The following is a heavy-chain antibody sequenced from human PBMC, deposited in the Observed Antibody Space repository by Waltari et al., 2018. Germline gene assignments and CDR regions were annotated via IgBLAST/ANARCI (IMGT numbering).Heavy chain of an antibody. CDR3: ARIGQHGY. V-gene: IGHV4-39*01. CDR1: GGSISSSSYY. Sequence: QLQLQESGPGLVKPSETLSLTCTVPGGSISSSSYYWGWIRQPPGKGLEWIGSIYYSGSTYYNPSLKSRVTISVETSKNQFSLKLSSVTAADTAVYYCARIGQHGYWGQGTLVTVSS. CDR2: IYYSGST. J-gene: IGHJ4*02.